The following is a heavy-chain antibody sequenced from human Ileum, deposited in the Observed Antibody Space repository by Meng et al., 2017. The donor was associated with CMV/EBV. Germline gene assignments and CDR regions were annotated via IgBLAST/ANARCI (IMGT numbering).Heavy chain of an antibody. CDR1: GGSLRGYY. J-gene: IGHJ4*02. CDR2: IYVSVST. Sequence: QVHWRGLGPGMVKPSGALSLTCSVSGGSLRGYYGGWIRQPAGKGLEWIGRIYVSVSTDYNPSLKSRATMSADTSKKQFSLRLTSVTAADTAVYYCVRQVVAASFDYWGQGALVTVSS. D-gene: IGHD2-15*01. V-gene: IGHV4-4*07. CDR3: VRQVVAASFDY.